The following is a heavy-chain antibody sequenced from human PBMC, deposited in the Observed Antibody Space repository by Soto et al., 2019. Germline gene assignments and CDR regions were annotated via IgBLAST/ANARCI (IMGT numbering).Heavy chain of an antibody. CDR2: INPNSGGT. Sequence: AASVKVSCKASGYTFTGYYMHWVRQAPGQGLEWMGWINPNSGGTNYAQKFQGRVTMTRDTSISTAYMELSRLRSDDAAVYYCARDLGRRYQLIISPVVYGMDVWGQGTTVTVSS. CDR1: GYTFTGYY. J-gene: IGHJ6*02. CDR3: ARDLGRRYQLIISPVVYGMDV. V-gene: IGHV1-2*02. D-gene: IGHD2-2*01.